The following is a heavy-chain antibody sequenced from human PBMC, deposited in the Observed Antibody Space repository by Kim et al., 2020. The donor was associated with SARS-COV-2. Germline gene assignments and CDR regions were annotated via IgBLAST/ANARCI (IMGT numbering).Heavy chain of an antibody. D-gene: IGHD6-13*01. CDR1: GFTFSDYY. CDR2: ISSSGSTI. V-gene: IGHV3-11*04. J-gene: IGHJ4*02. Sequence: GSLRLSCAASGFTFSDYYMSWIRQAPGKGLEWVSYISSSGSTIYYADSVKGRFTISRDNAKNSLYLQMNSLRAEDTAAYYCARDSPWYSSSWYYFDYWGQGTLVTVSS. CDR3: ARDSPWYSSSWYYFDY.